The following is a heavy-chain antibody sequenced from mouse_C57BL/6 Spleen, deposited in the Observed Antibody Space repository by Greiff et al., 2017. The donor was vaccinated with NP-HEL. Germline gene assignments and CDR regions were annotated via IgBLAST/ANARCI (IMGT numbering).Heavy chain of an antibody. D-gene: IGHD2-13*01. CDR2: IWSGGST. CDR1: GFSFTSYG. V-gene: IGHV2-5*01. Sequence: QVQLQQSGPGLVQPSPSLTISCTASGFSFTSYGVHWVRQSPGKGLEWLGVIWSGGSTDYNAAFMSRMSITKDNSKSQVFLKMNSLQADDTAIYYCAKNGGDMDYWGQGTSVTVSS. CDR3: AKNGGDMDY. J-gene: IGHJ4*01.